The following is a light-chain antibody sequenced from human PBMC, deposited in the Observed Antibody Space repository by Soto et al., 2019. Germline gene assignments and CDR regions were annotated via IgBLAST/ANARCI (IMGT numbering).Light chain of an antibody. CDR1: QSVSSGY. CDR3: QQYGSSPPYT. Sequence: IVLTQSPGTLSLSPGERATLSCRASQSVSSGYLAWYQQKPGQATRLLIYGASSRATGITDRFSGSGSGTDFTLTISRLEREDFAVYYCQQYGSSPPYTFGHGTKLEIK. CDR2: GAS. J-gene: IGKJ2*01. V-gene: IGKV3-20*01.